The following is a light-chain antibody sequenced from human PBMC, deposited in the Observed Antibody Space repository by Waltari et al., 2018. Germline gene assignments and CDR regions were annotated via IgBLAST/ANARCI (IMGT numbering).Light chain of an antibody. Sequence: YGLTQPPSISLSPGQTARITCSGDVLTKRFGYWYQQKTGQAPQLLIYKDNKRPSGNPERFAGSNSGAIVTLTITEVQADDEADYYCQSADGTGWVFGGGTRLTVL. V-gene: IGLV3-25*03. CDR1: VLTKRF. J-gene: IGLJ3*02. CDR2: KDN. CDR3: QSADGTGWV.